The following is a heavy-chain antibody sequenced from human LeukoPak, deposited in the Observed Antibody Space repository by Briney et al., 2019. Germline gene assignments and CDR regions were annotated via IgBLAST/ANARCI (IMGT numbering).Heavy chain of an antibody. D-gene: IGHD2-21*01. J-gene: IGHJ6*02. CDR3: AKVVWSGPYYYYGMDV. CDR1: GFTSSSYG. V-gene: IGHV3-30*18. CDR2: ISYDGSNK. Sequence: GGSLRLSCAASGFTSSSYGMHWVRQAPGKGLEWVAVISYDGSNKYYADSVKGRFTISRDNSKNTLYLQMNRLRAEDTAVYYCAKVVWSGPYYYYGMDVWGQGTTVTVSS.